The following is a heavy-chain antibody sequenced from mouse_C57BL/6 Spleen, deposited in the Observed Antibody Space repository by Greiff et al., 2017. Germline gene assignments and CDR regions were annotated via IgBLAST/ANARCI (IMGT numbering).Heavy chain of an antibody. D-gene: IGHD2-4*01. J-gene: IGHJ3*01. CDR1: GYTFTSYW. V-gene: IGHV1-55*01. Sequence: QVQLKQPGAELVKPGASVKMSCTASGYTFTSYWITWVQQRPGQGLEWIGAIYPGSGSTNYTEKFKSKATLTVDTSSSTAYMQLSSLTSEDTAVYYCARDDDYGAGFVYWGQGTLVTVSA. CDR2: IYPGSGST. CDR3: ARDDDYGAGFVY.